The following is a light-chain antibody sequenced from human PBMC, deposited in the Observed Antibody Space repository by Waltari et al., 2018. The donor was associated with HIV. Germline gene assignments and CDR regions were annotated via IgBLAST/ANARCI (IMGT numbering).Light chain of an antibody. J-gene: IGKJ4*01. CDR3: HQYFSDPFT. CDR2: GAY. Sequence: DIQMTQFPSSLTASVGDRLTITCRATQDIGNSVSWYQQRPGKVPKLLRYGAYIRHSGVAFRFTGSVSETEYTLAISSLQPEDFATYYCHQYFSDPFTFGGGTKVEI. V-gene: IGKV1-NL1*01. CDR1: QDIGNS.